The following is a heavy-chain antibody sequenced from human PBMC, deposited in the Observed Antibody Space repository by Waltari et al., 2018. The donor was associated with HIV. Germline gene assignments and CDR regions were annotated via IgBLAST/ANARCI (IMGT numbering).Heavy chain of an antibody. D-gene: IGHD2-2*01. CDR3: ARDPQYCSSTSCSYYFDY. Sequence: QVQLVESGGGVVQPGRSLRLSCAASGFTFSSYAMHWVRQAPGKGLELVAVISYDVSNKYYADAVKGRFTISRDNSKNTLYLQMNSLRAEDTAVYYCARDPQYCSSTSCSYYFDYWGQGTLVTVSS. CDR1: GFTFSSYA. V-gene: IGHV3-30-3*01. CDR2: ISYDVSNK. J-gene: IGHJ4*02.